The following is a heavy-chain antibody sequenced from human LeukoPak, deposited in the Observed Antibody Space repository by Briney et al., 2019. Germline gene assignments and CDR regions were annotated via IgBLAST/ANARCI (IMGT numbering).Heavy chain of an antibody. CDR1: GYSFTSYW. CDR3: ARLTDYDFWSGTSYYFDY. D-gene: IGHD3-3*01. J-gene: IGHJ4*02. CDR2: IYPGDSDT. Sequence: GESLKISCKGSGYSFTSYWIGWVRQMPGKGLEWMGIIYPGDSDTRYSPSFQGQVTISADKSISTAYLQWSSLKASDTAMYYCARLTDYDFWSGTSYYFDYWGQGTLVTVSS. V-gene: IGHV5-51*01.